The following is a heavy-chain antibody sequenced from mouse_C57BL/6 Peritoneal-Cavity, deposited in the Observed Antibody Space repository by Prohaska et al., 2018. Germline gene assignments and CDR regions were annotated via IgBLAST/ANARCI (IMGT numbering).Heavy chain of an antibody. V-gene: IGHV4-1*01. CDR1: GIDFSRYW. J-gene: IGHJ1*03. CDR3: ASPNWDWYFDD. Sequence: EVKLLQSGGGLVQPGGSLKLSCAAPGIDFSRYWMSWVRRAPGEGLEWIGEINPDSSTINYAPSLKDKFIISRDNAKNTLYLQMSKVRSEDTALYYCASPNWDWYFDDGGTGTTVTVSS. CDR2: INPDSSTI. D-gene: IGHD4-1*01.